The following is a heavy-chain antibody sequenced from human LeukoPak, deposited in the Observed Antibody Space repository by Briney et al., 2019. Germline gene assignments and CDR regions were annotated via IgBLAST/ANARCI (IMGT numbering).Heavy chain of an antibody. V-gene: IGHV1-69-2*01. CDR3: ATDLRGYSYGQIDY. CDR1: GYTFTDYY. J-gene: IGHJ4*02. D-gene: IGHD5-18*01. CDR2: VDPEDGET. Sequence: ASVKVSCXVSGYTFTDYYMHWVQQAPGKGLEWMGLVDPEDGETIYAEKFQGRVTITADTSTDTAYMELSSLRSEDTAVYYCATDLRGYSYGQIDYWGQGTLVTVSS.